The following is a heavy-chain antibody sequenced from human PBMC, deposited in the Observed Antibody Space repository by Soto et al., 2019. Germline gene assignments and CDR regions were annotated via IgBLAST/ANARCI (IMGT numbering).Heavy chain of an antibody. V-gene: IGHV1-69*06. CDR2: TIPVFNTA. D-gene: IGHD3-10*01. CDR3: ARGVYGSGNYYTGPSAFDI. J-gene: IGHJ3*02. CDR1: GGTLSDHG. Sequence: QVQLEQSGAEVKKPGSSVKISCKASGGTLSDHGVSWLRQAPGQGLEWVGGTIPVFNTAKYAPKFQGRVTLAADKSTTIAYMELGILRSDDTAFYYCARGVYGSGNYYTGPSAFDIWGQGTLVIVSS.